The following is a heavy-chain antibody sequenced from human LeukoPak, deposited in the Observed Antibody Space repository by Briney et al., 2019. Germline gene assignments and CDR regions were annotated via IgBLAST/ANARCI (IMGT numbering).Heavy chain of an antibody. CDR2: IYTSGST. CDR1: GGSISSYY. D-gene: IGHD6-13*01. Sequence: PSETLSLTCTVSGGSISSYYWSWIRQPAGKGLELIGRIYTSGSTNYNPSLKSRVTMSVDTSKNQFSLKLSSVTAADTAVYYCAREQQLPPEGAFDIWGQGTMVTVSS. CDR3: AREQQLPPEGAFDI. J-gene: IGHJ3*02. V-gene: IGHV4-4*07.